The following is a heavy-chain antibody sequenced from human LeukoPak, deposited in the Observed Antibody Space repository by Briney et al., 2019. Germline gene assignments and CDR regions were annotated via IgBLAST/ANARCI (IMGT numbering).Heavy chain of an antibody. J-gene: IGHJ3*02. CDR2: IYYSGST. CDR3: ARLDSGSDAFDI. V-gene: IGHV4-39*01. D-gene: IGHD5-12*01. Sequence: SETLSLTCTVSGGSISSSSYYWGWIRQPPGKGLEWIGSIYYSGSTYYNPSLKSRVTISVDTPKNQFSLKLSSVTAADTAVYYCARLDSGSDAFDIWGQGTMVTVSS. CDR1: GGSISSSSYY.